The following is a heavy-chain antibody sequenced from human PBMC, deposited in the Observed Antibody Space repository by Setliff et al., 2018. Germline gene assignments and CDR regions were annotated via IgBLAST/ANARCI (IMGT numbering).Heavy chain of an antibody. D-gene: IGHD6-19*01. CDR3: TTGYISGYYIGH. V-gene: IGHV3-15*01. CDR2: IKSKTDRGTT. CDR1: GFPFSNAW. J-gene: IGHJ4*02. Sequence: PGGSLRLSCAASGFPFSNAWMTWVRQAPGKGLEWVGRIKSKTDRGTTDYAAPVKGRFSISRDDSKNTVYLQMNSLKTEDTAVYYCTTGYISGYYIGHWGLGTLVTVSS.